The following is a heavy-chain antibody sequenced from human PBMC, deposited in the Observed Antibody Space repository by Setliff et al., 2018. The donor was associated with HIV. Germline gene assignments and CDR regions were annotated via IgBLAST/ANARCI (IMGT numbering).Heavy chain of an antibody. V-gene: IGHV4-39*01. CDR1: GGSISSSSYY. CDR2: IYYSGST. J-gene: IGHJ4*02. D-gene: IGHD5-12*01. CDR3: ASYRKAEIWLQLGGNFDY. Sequence: SETLSLTCTVSGGSISSSSYYWGWIRRPPGKGLEWIGSIYYSGSTYYNPSLKSRVTISVETSKNQFSLKLSSVTAADTAVYYCASYRKAEIWLQLGGNFDYWGQGTLVTVSS.